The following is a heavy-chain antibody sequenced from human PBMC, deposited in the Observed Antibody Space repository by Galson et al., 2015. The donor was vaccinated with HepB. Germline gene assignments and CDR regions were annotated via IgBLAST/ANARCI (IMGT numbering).Heavy chain of an antibody. Sequence: SVKVSCKASGFTFSSSAVQWVRQARGQRLEWIGWIVVGSGSTNYAEKFQERVTITRDMSTSTAYMELSSLRSEDTAVYYYAADFNYFGSGKFSFFDPWGQGALVTVSS. D-gene: IGHD3-10*01. V-gene: IGHV1-58*01. J-gene: IGHJ5*02. CDR2: IVVGSGST. CDR3: AADFNYFGSGKFSFFDP. CDR1: GFTFSSSA.